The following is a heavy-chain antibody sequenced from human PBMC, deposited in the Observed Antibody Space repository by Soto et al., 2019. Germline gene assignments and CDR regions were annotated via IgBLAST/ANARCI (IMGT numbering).Heavy chain of an antibody. D-gene: IGHD6-13*01. CDR1: GGSISSGGYY. CDR3: AREGAGPKGSSSWPDDAFDI. CDR2: ISYSGST. Sequence: QVQLQESGPGLVKPSQTLSLTCTVSGGSISSGGYYWSWIRQHPGKGLEGIGYISYSGSTYYNPYIKNRVTISVDTSKDQFSLKLSSVTAADTAVYYCAREGAGPKGSSSWPDDAFDIWGQGTMVTVSS. J-gene: IGHJ3*02. V-gene: IGHV4-31*03.